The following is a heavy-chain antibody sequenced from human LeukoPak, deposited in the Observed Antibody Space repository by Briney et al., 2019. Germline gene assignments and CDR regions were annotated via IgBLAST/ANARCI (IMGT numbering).Heavy chain of an antibody. V-gene: IGHV3-9*01. Sequence: AGGSLRLSCAASGFTFDDYAMHWVRQAPGKGLEWVSGISWNSGSIGYADSVKGRFTISRDNAKNSLYLQMNSLRSEDTAVYYCARDEGVVAAPDAFDIWGQGTMVTVSS. J-gene: IGHJ3*02. D-gene: IGHD2-15*01. CDR3: ARDEGVVAAPDAFDI. CDR2: ISWNSGSI. CDR1: GFTFDDYA.